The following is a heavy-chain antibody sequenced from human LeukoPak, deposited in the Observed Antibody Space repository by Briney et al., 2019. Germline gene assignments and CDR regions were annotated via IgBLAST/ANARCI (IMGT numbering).Heavy chain of an antibody. D-gene: IGHD3-10*01. V-gene: IGHV3-30*18. CDR2: ISYDGSNK. J-gene: IGHJ6*04. CDR1: GFTFSSYG. CDR3: AKPLWFGEMGYYGMDV. Sequence: PGGSLRLSCAASGFTFSSYGMHWVRQAPGKGLERVAVISYDGSNKYYADSVKGRFTISRDNSKNTLYLQMNSLRAEDTAVYYCAKPLWFGEMGYYGMDVWGKGTTVTVSS.